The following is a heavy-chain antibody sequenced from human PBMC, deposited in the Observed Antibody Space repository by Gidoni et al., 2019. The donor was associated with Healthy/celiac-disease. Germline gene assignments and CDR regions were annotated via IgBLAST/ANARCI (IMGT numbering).Heavy chain of an antibody. J-gene: IGHJ4*02. D-gene: IGHD4-17*01. V-gene: IGHV3-23*01. CDR1: GFPFSSYA. CDR3: AKTVTYTFSFDY. Sequence: EVQLLESGAGLVQPGGSLRLSCAASGFPFSSYAMSWVRQAPGKGLEWVSASSGSGGSTYYADAVKGRFTISRDNSKNTLYLQMNSLRAEDTAVYYCAKTVTYTFSFDYWGQGTLVTVSS. CDR2: SSGSGGST.